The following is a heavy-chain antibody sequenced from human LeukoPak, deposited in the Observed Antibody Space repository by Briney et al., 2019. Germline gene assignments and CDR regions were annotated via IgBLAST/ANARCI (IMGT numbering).Heavy chain of an antibody. J-gene: IGHJ4*02. CDR3: ARGRPHGNDY. Sequence: GGSLRLSCAASGFIVSGDFMSWVRQAPGKGLVWVSRIASDGSSTTYADSVKGRFSISRDNAKNTLYLQMNSLRVEDTAVYYCARGRPHGNDYWGQGTLVTVSS. CDR1: GFIVSGDF. V-gene: IGHV3-74*01. D-gene: IGHD4-23*01. CDR2: IASDGSST.